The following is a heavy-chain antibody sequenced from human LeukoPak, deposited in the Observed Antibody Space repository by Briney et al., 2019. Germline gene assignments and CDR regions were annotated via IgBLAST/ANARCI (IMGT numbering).Heavy chain of an antibody. Sequence: ASVKVSCKASGYTLTSYAMNWVREAPGQGLEWMGCINTNTGNPTYAQGLTGRFVFSLDTSVSTAYLQISSLKAEDTAVYYCAIWYCSGGRCYSNARTFDYWGQGTRVTVSS. J-gene: IGHJ4*02. CDR1: GYTLTSYA. V-gene: IGHV7-4-1*02. CDR3: AIWYCSGGRCYSNARTFDY. CDR2: INTNTGNP. D-gene: IGHD2-15*01.